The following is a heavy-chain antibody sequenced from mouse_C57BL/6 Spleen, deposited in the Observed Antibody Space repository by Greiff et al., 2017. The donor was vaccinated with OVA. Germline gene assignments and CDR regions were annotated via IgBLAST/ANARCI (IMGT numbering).Heavy chain of an antibody. CDR1: GFTFSSYG. CDR3: ARREGGSSPYYAMDY. D-gene: IGHD1-1*01. Sequence: EVKVVESGGDLVKPGGSLKLSCAASGFTFSSYGMSWVRQTPDKRLEWVATISSGGSYTYYPDSVKGRFTISRDNAKNTLYLHMSSLKSEDTAMYYCARREGGSSPYYAMDYWGQGTSVTVSS. J-gene: IGHJ4*01. V-gene: IGHV5-6*02. CDR2: ISSGGSYT.